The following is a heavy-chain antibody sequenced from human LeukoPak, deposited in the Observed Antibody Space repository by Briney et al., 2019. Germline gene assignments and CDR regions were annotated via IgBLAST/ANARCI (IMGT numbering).Heavy chain of an antibody. CDR3: ARVVEQQLVRGLDWFDP. CDR2: ISAYNGNT. D-gene: IGHD6-13*01. J-gene: IGHJ5*02. CDR1: GYTFTSYG. V-gene: IGHV1-18*01. Sequence: ASVKVSCKASGYTFTSYGISWVRQAPGQGLEWMGWISAYNGNTNYAQKLQVRVTMTTDTSTSTAYMELRSLRSDDTAVYYCARVVEQQLVRGLDWFDPWGQGTLVTVSS.